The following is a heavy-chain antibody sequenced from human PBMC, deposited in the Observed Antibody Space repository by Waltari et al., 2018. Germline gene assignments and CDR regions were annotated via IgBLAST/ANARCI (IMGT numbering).Heavy chain of an antibody. D-gene: IGHD6-13*01. V-gene: IGHV3-30*02. CDR3: ATYSASRGFNY. CDR2: IRTDGSNL. Sequence: QVQLVESGGGVVQPGESLRLSCSASGCPFSPSGLLLVSQAPGTGLEWVAYIRTDGSNLNYAESGKGRFTISRDKSKNTLYLQMNSLRAEDTAVYYCATYSASRGFNYWGQGTLVTVSS. CDR1: GCPFSPSG. J-gene: IGHJ4*02.